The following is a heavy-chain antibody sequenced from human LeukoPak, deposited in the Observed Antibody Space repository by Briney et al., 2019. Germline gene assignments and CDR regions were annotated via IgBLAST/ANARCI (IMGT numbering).Heavy chain of an antibody. V-gene: IGHV1-46*01. CDR2: INPSGGST. CDR1: GYTFTSYY. J-gene: IGHJ4*02. CDR3: AREANEQTFDY. Sequence: ASVKVSCKASGYTFTSYYMHWVGQAPGQGLEWMGIINPSGGSTSYAQKFQGRVTMTRDTSTSTVYMELSSLRSEDTAVYYCAREANEQTFDYWGQGTLVTVSS. D-gene: IGHD6-13*01.